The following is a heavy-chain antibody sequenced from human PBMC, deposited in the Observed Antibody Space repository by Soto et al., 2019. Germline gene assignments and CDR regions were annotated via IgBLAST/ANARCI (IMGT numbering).Heavy chain of an antibody. V-gene: IGHV1-69*19. Sequence: QVQLVQSGAEVKKPGSSVRVSCKASGGTPSNSAFSWVRQAPGQGLEWMGGIIPVFGIVKYAQNLEGRVTITADESTNTAYMELSSRRYEDGAVDYCASGRIVVVGGRAYYGMDVWGQGTTVTVSS. J-gene: IGHJ6*02. D-gene: IGHD2-15*01. CDR2: IIPVFGIV. CDR3: ASGRIVVVGGRAYYGMDV. CDR1: GGTPSNSA.